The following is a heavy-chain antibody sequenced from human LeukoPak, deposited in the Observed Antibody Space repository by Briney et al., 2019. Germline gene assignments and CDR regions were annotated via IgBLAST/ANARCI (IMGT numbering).Heavy chain of an antibody. CDR3: AKALEDCSGGGCFSGYMDV. CDR2: IRYDGTTT. CDR1: GFTFTNYA. V-gene: IGHV3-30*02. D-gene: IGHD2-15*01. Sequence: GGSLRLSCAASGFTFTNYAIHWVRQAPGKGLDWVAIIRYDGTTTYSTAVKGRFTISRDNSKNTVYLQMNSLGAEDTAVYYCAKALEDCSGGGCFSGYMDVGSKGTTVTVAS. J-gene: IGHJ6*03.